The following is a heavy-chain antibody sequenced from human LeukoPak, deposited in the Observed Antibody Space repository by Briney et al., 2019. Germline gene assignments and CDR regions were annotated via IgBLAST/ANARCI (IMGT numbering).Heavy chain of an antibody. V-gene: IGHV1-46*01. CDR1: GYTFTSYH. CDR2: INPSGGST. Sequence: ASVKVSCKASGYTFTSYHMHWVRQAPGQGLEWMGIINPSGGSTSYAQKFQGRVTMTRDMSTSTVYMELSSLRSEDTAVYYCARGGYNPGGFDYWGQGTLVTVSS. J-gene: IGHJ4*02. D-gene: IGHD5-24*01. CDR3: ARGGYNPGGFDY.